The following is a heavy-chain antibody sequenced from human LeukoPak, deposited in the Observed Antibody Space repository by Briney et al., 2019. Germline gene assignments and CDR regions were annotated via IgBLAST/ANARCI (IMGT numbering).Heavy chain of an antibody. V-gene: IGHV3-7*01. CDR1: GFTFSSYW. Sequence: PGGSLRLSCAASGFTFSSYWMSWVRQAPGKGQEWVANIKQDGSEKYYVDSVKGRFTISRDNAKNSLYLQMNSLRAEDTTVYYCARVQEDIVLMVYYYYYYYMVVWGKGTTVTVSS. D-gene: IGHD2-8*01. CDR3: ARVQEDIVLMVYYYYYYYMVV. J-gene: IGHJ6*03. CDR2: IKQDGSEK.